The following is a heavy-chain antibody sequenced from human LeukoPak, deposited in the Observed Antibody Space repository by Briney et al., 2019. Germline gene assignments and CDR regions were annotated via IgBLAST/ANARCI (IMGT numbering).Heavy chain of an antibody. D-gene: IGHD2-21*02. J-gene: IGHJ3*02. V-gene: IGHV4-59*01. CDR2: IYYSGST. Sequence: NTSETLSLTCTVSGGSISSYYWSWIRQPPGKGLEWIGYIYYSGSTNYNPSLKSRVTISVDTSKNQFSLKLSSVTAADTAVYYCARECGGDCPLDAFGIWGQGTMVTVSS. CDR1: GGSISSYY. CDR3: ARECGGDCPLDAFGI.